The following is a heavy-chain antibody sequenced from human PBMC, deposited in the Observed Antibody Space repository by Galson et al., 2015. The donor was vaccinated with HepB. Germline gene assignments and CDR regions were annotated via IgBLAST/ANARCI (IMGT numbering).Heavy chain of an antibody. J-gene: IGHJ5*01. V-gene: IGHV3-33*08. CDR2: IWYGGSNK. CDR1: TFIFSTYS. D-gene: IGHD2/OR15-2a*01. CDR3: ARVGGGYGTFEYYLDS. Sequence: SLRLSCAASTFIFSTYSMNWVRQAPGKGLEWVAVIWYGGSNKDYGDSVKGRFTLSRYNSKNTLYLQMNSLRAEDTAVYYCARVGGGYGTFEYYLDSWGQGTLVTVSS.